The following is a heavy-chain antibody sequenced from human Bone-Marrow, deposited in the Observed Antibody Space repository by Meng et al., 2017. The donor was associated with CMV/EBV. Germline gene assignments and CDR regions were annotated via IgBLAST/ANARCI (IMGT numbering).Heavy chain of an antibody. D-gene: IGHD5-18*01. V-gene: IGHV1-8*01. Sequence: ASVKVSCKASGYTFTSYDINWVRQATGQGLEWMGWMNPNSGNTGYAQKFQGRDTMTRNTSISTAYMELSSLRSEDTAVYYCARSKTRTRTALSDYWGQGTLVTVSS. CDR1: GYTFTSYD. J-gene: IGHJ4*02. CDR3: ARSKTRTRTALSDY. CDR2: MNPNSGNT.